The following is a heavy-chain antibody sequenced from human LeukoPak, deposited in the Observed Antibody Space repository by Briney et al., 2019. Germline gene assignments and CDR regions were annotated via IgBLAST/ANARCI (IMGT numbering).Heavy chain of an antibody. Sequence: SVKVSCKASGYTFTSYAMHWMRQAPGQGLEWMGGIIPIFGTANYAQKFQGRVTITADESTSTAYMELSSLRSEDTAVYYCARNFLQWPPVYSYYGMDVWGQGTTVTVSS. CDR3: ARNFLQWPPVYSYYGMDV. J-gene: IGHJ6*02. CDR2: IIPIFGTA. D-gene: IGHD6-19*01. V-gene: IGHV1-69*13. CDR1: GYTFTSYA.